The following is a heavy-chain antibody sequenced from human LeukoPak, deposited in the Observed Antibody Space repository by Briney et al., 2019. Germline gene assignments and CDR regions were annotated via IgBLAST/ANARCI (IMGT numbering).Heavy chain of an antibody. CDR3: ARAVVVPAAMYYYYYYMDV. J-gene: IGHJ6*03. D-gene: IGHD2-2*01. Sequence: SETLSLTCTVSGGSISSYYWSWIRQPAGKGLEWIGRIYTSGSTNYNPSLKSRVTMSVDTSKNQFSLKLSSVTAADTAVYYCARAVVVPAAMYYYYYYMDVWGKGTTVTVS. CDR2: IYTSGST. V-gene: IGHV4-4*07. CDR1: GGSISSYY.